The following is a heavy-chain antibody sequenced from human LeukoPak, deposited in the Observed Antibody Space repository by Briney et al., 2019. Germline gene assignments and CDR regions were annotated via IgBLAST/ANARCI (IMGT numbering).Heavy chain of an antibody. Sequence: GASVKVSCKASGGTFSSYAISWVRQAPGQGLEWMGGIIPIFGTANYAQKFQGRVTITADESTSTAYMELSSLRSEDTAVYYCARATSHYDSSGYMANWGQGTLVTVSS. CDR3: ARATSHYDSSGYMAN. CDR2: IIPIFGTA. V-gene: IGHV1-69*13. CDR1: GGTFSSYA. J-gene: IGHJ4*02. D-gene: IGHD3-22*01.